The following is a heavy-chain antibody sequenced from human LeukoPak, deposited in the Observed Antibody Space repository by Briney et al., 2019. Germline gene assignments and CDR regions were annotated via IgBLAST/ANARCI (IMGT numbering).Heavy chain of an antibody. J-gene: IGHJ5*02. CDR2: IIPIFGTA. CDR3: ARDAETYYYDSSGFHNWFDP. Sequence: SVNVSCKASGYTFTSYAISWVRQAPGQGLEWMGGIIPIFGTANYAQRFQGRVTITADESTSTAYMELSSLRSEDTAVYYCARDAETYYYDSSGFHNWFDPWGQGTLVTVSS. V-gene: IGHV1-69*13. D-gene: IGHD3-22*01. CDR1: GYTFTSYA.